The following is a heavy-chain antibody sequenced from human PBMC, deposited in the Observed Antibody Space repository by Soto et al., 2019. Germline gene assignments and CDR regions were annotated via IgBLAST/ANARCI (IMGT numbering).Heavy chain of an antibody. V-gene: IGHV1-3*01. CDR3: ARYITAASGMEV. CDR2: INAGNGNT. Sequence: ASVKVSCKASGYTFTGYAMHWVRQAPGQRLEWMGWINAGNGNTKYSQKFQGRVTITRDTSASAAYMELSSLRSEDTAVYYCARYITAASGMEVWGQGTTVTVSS. J-gene: IGHJ6*02. D-gene: IGHD3-10*01. CDR1: GYTFTGYA.